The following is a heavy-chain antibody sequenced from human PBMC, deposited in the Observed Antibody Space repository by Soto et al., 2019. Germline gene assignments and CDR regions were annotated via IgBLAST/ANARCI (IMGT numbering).Heavy chain of an antibody. CDR2: IIPIFGTP. V-gene: IGHV1-69*13. Sequence: ASVKVSCKASGGTFSRYAISWVRQAPGQGLEWMGGIIPIFGTPDYAQKFQGRVTITADESTSTAYMELSSLRSEDTAVYYCARNGYCISTSCYSDHHYGKAVSGQGTTDTVSS. J-gene: IGHJ6*02. CDR3: ARNGYCISTSCYSDHHYGKAV. D-gene: IGHD2-2*02. CDR1: GGTFSRYA.